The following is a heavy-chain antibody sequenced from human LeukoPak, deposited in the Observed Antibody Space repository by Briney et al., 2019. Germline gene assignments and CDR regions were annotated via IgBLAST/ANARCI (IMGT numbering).Heavy chain of an antibody. V-gene: IGHV3-30*18. CDR1: GFTFSSYG. CDR3: AKTVSSGPFAPYFDY. Sequence: GRSLRLSCAASGFTFSSYGMHWVRQAPGKGLEWVAVISYDGSNKYYADSVKGRFTISRDSSKNTLYLQMNSLRAEDTAVYYCAKTVSSGPFAPYFDYWGQGTLVTVSS. D-gene: IGHD6-19*01. J-gene: IGHJ4*02. CDR2: ISYDGSNK.